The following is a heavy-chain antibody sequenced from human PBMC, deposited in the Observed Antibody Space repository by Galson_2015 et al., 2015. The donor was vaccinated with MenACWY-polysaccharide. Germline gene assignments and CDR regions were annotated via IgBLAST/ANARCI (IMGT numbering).Heavy chain of an antibody. J-gene: IGHJ4*02. CDR1: GFTFSTYS. Sequence: SLRLSCAASGFTFSTYSMTWVRQAPGKGLEWVSYINGGSSTTYYADSVKGRFTISRDNAKNLLYLQMNSLRDDDTAVYYCARDSGIAGADDYWGQGTLVTVSS. D-gene: IGHD6-19*01. V-gene: IGHV3-48*02. CDR3: ARDSGIAGADDY. CDR2: INGGSSTT.